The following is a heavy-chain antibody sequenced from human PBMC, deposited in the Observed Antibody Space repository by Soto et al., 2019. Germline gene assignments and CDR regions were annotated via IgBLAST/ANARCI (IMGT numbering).Heavy chain of an antibody. Sequence: SETLSLTCTVSGDSIIGYYWSWIRQSPGKGLEWIGCIYSSGSTNYNPSLKSRVTLSVDTSKNQFSLKLPSMTAADTAMYYCARSLASAGYTYGNFDAWGQGTLVTVSS. J-gene: IGHJ4*02. D-gene: IGHD5-18*01. CDR1: GDSIIGYY. CDR3: ARSLASAGYTYGNFDA. CDR2: IYSSGST. V-gene: IGHV4-59*01.